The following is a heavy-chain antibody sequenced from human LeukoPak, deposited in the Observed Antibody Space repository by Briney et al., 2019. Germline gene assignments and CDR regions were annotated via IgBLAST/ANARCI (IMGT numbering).Heavy chain of an antibody. CDR2: ISAYNGNT. J-gene: IGHJ4*02. CDR3: ARLERMGGYYPCVW. CDR1: GYTFTSYG. V-gene: IGHV1-18*01. D-gene: IGHD3-3*01. Sequence: ASVKVSCKASGYTFTSYGISWVRRAPGQGLEWMGWISAYNGNTNYAQKLQGRVTMTTDTSTSTAYMELRSLRSDDTAVYYCARLERMGGYYPCVWWGQGTLVTVSS.